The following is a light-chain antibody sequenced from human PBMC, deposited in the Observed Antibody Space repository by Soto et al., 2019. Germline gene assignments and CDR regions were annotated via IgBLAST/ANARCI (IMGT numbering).Light chain of an antibody. CDR1: SSDVGGYNY. CDR2: EVS. CDR3: NSYTSSSTRV. V-gene: IGLV2-14*01. J-gene: IGLJ3*02. Sequence: QSALTQPASVSGSPGQSITISCTGTSSDVGGYNYVSWYQHHPGKAPKLMLYEVSNRPSGVSNRFSGSKSGNTASLTISGLQAEDEADYYCNSYTSSSTRVFGGGTKLTVL.